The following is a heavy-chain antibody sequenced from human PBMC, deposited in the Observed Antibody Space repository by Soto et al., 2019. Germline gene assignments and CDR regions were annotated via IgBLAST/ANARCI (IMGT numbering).Heavy chain of an antibody. Sequence: SETLSLTCTVSGAPMNSYHWSWIRQPAGKGLEWIGHIHSSGSTNYNPSLKSRVTMSVDTSKNQFSLRLMSLTAADTAVYYCARDQGVAAAGITWFDPWGQGSLVTVSS. V-gene: IGHV4-4*07. CDR1: GAPMNSYH. D-gene: IGHD6-13*01. J-gene: IGHJ5*02. CDR3: ARDQGVAAAGITWFDP. CDR2: IHSSGST.